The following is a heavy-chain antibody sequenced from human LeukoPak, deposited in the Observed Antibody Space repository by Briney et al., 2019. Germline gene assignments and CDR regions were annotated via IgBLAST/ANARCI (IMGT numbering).Heavy chain of an antibody. V-gene: IGHV3-21*01. CDR1: GFTFSSYS. D-gene: IGHD2-2*01. CDR2: ISSSSSYI. J-gene: IGHJ6*03. Sequence: GGSLRLSCAASGFTFSSYSMNWVRQAPGKGLEWLSSISSSSSYIYYADSVKGRFTISRDNAKNSLYLQMNSLRAEDTAVYYCASWSLGYCSSTSCYGYYYMDVWGKGTTVTVSS. CDR3: ASWSLGYCSSTSCYGYYYMDV.